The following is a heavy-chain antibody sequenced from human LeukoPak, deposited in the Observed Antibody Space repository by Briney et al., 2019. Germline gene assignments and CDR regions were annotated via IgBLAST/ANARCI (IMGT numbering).Heavy chain of an antibody. CDR1: GFTFSSYS. Sequence: GGSLRLSCAASGFTFSSYSMNWVRQAPGKGLEWVSSISSSSSYIYYADSVKGRFTISRDNAKNSLYLQMNSLKTEDTAVYYCTRQGGYCSSTSCYKMPEDYWGQGTLVTVSS. CDR3: TRQGGYCSSTSCYKMPEDY. J-gene: IGHJ4*02. CDR2: ISSSSSYI. V-gene: IGHV3-21*04. D-gene: IGHD2-2*02.